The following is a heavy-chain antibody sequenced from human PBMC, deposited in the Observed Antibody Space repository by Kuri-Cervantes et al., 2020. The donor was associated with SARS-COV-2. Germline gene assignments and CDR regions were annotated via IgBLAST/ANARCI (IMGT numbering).Heavy chain of an antibody. Sequence: SETLSLTCAVSGGSISSGGYSWSWILQPPGKGLEWIGYIYHSGSTYYNPSLKSRVTISVDTSKNQFSLKLSSVTAADTAVYYCARGTGDDYYYYYYMDVWGKGTTVTVSS. CDR2: IYHSGST. D-gene: IGHD1-1*01. CDR3: ARGTGDDYYYYYYMDV. CDR1: GGSISSGGYS. J-gene: IGHJ6*03. V-gene: IGHV4-30-2*01.